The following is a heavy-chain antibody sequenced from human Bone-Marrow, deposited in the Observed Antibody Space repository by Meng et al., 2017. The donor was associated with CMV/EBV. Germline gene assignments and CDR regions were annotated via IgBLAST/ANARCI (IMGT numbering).Heavy chain of an antibody. CDR1: GFTFSSYE. D-gene: IGHD3-22*01. J-gene: IGHJ4*02. V-gene: IGHV3-48*03. CDR2: ISVGGSTI. Sequence: GESLKISCAASGFTFSSYEMNWVRQAPGKGLEWVSYISVGGSTIYYTDSVKGRFTISRDNAKNSLYLQMNSLRAEDTAVYYCARVHQSSGYYYFDYWGQGTLVTLYS. CDR3: ARVHQSSGYYYFDY.